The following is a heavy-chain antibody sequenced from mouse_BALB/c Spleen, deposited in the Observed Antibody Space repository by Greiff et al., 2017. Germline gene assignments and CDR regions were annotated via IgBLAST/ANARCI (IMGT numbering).Heavy chain of an antibody. V-gene: IGHV1-69*02. CDR1: GYTFTSYW. CDR3: AREGDD. CDR2: IDPSDSYT. D-gene: IGHD2-13*01. J-gene: IGHJ2*01. Sequence: QVQLQQSGAELVKPGASVKLSCKASGYTFTSYWMHWVKQRPGQGLEWIGEIDPSDSYTNYNQKFKDKATLTVDKSSSTAYMQLSSLTSEDSAVYYCAREGDDWGQGTTLTVSS.